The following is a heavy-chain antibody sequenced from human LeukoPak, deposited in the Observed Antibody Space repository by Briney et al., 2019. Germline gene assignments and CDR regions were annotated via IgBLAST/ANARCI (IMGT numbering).Heavy chain of an antibody. CDR1: GFTVSHNY. CDR2: IYSGGAT. Sequence: GGSLRLSCAASGFTVSHNYMHWVRQAPGKGLQWVSVIYSGGATYYADSVKGRFTISRDNSQNTVYLQMNSLRAEDTAVHYCARDARRYSYGLDDWGQGTLVTVS. D-gene: IGHD5-18*01. V-gene: IGHV3-66*01. J-gene: IGHJ4*02. CDR3: ARDARRYSYGLDD.